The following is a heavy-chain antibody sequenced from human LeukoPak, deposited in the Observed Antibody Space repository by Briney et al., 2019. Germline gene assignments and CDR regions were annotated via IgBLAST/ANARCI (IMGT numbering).Heavy chain of an antibody. D-gene: IGHD3-10*01. J-gene: IGHJ4*02. CDR3: ARDALFGSGRTHLDF. V-gene: IGHV3-7*04. Sequence: GGSLRLSCVASGFTFSSHWVSWVRQAPGKGLQWVANIKHVGGEAFYVDSVKGRFTISRDNARNLLSLQMNSLTIDDTGVYFCARDALFGSGRTHLDFWGQGTLVSVSP. CDR2: IKHVGGEA. CDR1: GFTFSSHW.